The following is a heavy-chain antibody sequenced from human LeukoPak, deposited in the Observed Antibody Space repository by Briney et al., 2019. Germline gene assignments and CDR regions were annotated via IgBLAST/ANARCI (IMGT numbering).Heavy chain of an antibody. V-gene: IGHV1-18*01. Sequence: ASVKVSCKASGYTFTSYGISWVRQAPGQGLEWMGWISAYNGNTNYAQKFQGRVTITADESTSTAYMELSSLRSEDTAVYYCASPVDYYDSSGYNGPLDAFDIWGQGTMVTVSS. D-gene: IGHD3-22*01. CDR3: ASPVDYYDSSGYNGPLDAFDI. CDR1: GYTFTSYG. J-gene: IGHJ3*02. CDR2: ISAYNGNT.